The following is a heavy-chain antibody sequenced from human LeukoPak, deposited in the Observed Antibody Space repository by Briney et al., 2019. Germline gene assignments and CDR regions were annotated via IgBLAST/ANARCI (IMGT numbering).Heavy chain of an antibody. CDR3: ARRSRLYKHETTGYHDS. CDR1: GDYITTTNYY. Sequence: SETLSLTCNVSGDYITTTNYYWAWIRQPPGKGLEWVASVFYSGTTYYNPSLKSRVVISMDTSRKQISLRLSSVTATDTAIYYCARRSRLYKHETTGYHDSWGQGTLVTVSS. J-gene: IGHJ4*02. CDR2: VFYSGTT. D-gene: IGHD3-9*01. V-gene: IGHV4-39*01.